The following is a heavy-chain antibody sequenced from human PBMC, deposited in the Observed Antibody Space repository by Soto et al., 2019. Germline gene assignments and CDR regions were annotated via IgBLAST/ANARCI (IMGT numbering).Heavy chain of an antibody. Sequence: PGGSLRLSCAASGFTFSSYAMSWVRQAPGKGLEWVSAISGSGGSTYYADSVKGRFTISRGNAENSLYLQMNSLRDEDTAVYYCARTRHYYDTMGAFDIWGQGTMVTVSS. J-gene: IGHJ3*02. CDR3: ARTRHYYDTMGAFDI. V-gene: IGHV3-23*01. D-gene: IGHD3-22*01. CDR2: ISGSGGST. CDR1: GFTFSSYA.